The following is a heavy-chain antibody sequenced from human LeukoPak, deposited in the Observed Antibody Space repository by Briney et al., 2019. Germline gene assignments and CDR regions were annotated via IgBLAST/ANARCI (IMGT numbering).Heavy chain of an antibody. CDR3: TRGDIWFGELSGIDY. Sequence: HPGGSLRLSCTASGFTFGDYAMSWVRQAQGRGWGWVGFFRSKAYGGTTEYAASVKGRFTISRDDSKSIAYLQMNSLKTEDTAVYYCTRGDIWFGELSGIDYWGQGTLVTVSS. CDR2: FRSKAYGGTT. D-gene: IGHD3-10*01. V-gene: IGHV3-49*04. CDR1: GFTFGDYA. J-gene: IGHJ4*02.